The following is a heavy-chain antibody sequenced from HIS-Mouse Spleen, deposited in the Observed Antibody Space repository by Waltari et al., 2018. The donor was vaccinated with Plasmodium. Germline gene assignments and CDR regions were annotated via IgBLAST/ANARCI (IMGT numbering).Heavy chain of an antibody. CDR3: ASSWYWYFDL. D-gene: IGHD6-13*01. CDR1: GFTFSSYW. CDR2: IRQDGSEK. Sequence: EVQLVESGGGLVQPGGSLRLSCAASGFTFSSYWMSWVRQAPGKGVEGVANIRQDGSEKYDVDSVKGRVTISRDNAKNSLYLQMNSLRAEDTAVYYCASSWYWYFDLWGRGTLVTVSS. J-gene: IGHJ2*01. V-gene: IGHV3-7*01.